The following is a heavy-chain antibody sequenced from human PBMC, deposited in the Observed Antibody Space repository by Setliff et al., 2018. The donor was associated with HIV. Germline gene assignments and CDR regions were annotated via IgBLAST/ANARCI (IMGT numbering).Heavy chain of an antibody. V-gene: IGHV4-61*02. Sequence: SETLSLTCTVADGSISTGSYYWSWVRQPAGRGLEWIGRIYTSGSTDYNPSLKSRVTISADTSKNQFSLNLSSVTAADTAVYFCARVYYGDLEYWGQGTLVTVSS. CDR3: ARVYYGDLEY. CDR1: DGSISTGSYY. D-gene: IGHD4-17*01. J-gene: IGHJ4*02. CDR2: IYTSGST.